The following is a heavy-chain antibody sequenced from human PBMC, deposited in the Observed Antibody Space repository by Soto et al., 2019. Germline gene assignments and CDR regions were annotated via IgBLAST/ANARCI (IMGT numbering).Heavy chain of an antibody. J-gene: IGHJ4*02. CDR3: AKGYYDFWSGYFDY. Sequence: VGSLKLSCAASGFTFSSYAMSWVRQAPGKGLEWVSAISGSGGSTYYADSVKGRFTISRDNSKNALYLQMNSLRAEDTAVYYCAKGYYDFWSGYFDYWGQGPRSPSPQ. D-gene: IGHD3-3*01. CDR1: GFTFSSYA. V-gene: IGHV3-23*01. CDR2: ISGSGGST.